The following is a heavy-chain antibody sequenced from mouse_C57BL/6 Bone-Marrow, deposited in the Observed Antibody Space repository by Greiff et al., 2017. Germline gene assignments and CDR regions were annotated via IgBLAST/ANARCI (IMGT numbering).Heavy chain of an antibody. CDR3: ARDRGPMTGFDY. V-gene: IGHV5-4*01. J-gene: IGHJ2*01. D-gene: IGHD2-3*01. Sequence: EVQGVESGGGLVKPGGSLKLSCAASGFTFSSYAMSWVRQTPEKRLEWVATISDGGSYTYYPDNVKGRFTISRDNAKNNLYLQMSHLKSEDTAMYYCARDRGPMTGFDYWGQGTTLTVSS. CDR2: ISDGGSYT. CDR1: GFTFSSYA.